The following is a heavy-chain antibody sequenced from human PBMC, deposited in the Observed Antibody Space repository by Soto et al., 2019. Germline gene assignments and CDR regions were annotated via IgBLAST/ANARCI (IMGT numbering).Heavy chain of an antibody. CDR1: GGSFSGCY. D-gene: IGHD3-10*01. CDR3: ASLWYYYMDV. V-gene: IGHV4-34*01. CDR2: INHSGST. J-gene: IGHJ6*03. Sequence: SETLSLTCAVYGGSFSGCYWSWIRQPPGKGLEWIGEINHSGSTNYNPSLKSRVTISVDTSKNQFSLKLSSVTAADTAVYYCASLWYYYMDVWGKGTTVTVSS.